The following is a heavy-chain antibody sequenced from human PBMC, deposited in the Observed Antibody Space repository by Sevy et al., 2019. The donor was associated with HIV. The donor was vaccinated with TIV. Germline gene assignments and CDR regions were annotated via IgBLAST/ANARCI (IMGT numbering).Heavy chain of an antibody. V-gene: IGHV3-72*01. D-gene: IGHD3-22*01. CDR2: TRNKANSYTT. CDR3: ARESRYYYDSSGYSAFDI. Sequence: WGSLRLSCAASGFTFSDHYMDWVRQAPGKGLEWVGRTRNKANSYTTEYAASVKGRFTISRDDSKNSLYLQMNSLKTEDTAVYFCARESRYYYDSSGYSAFDIWGQGTMVTVSS. J-gene: IGHJ3*02. CDR1: GFTFSDHY.